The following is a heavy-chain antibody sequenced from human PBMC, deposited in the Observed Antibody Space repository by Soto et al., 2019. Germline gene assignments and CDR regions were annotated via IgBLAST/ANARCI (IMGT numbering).Heavy chain of an antibody. Sequence: QVQLVQSGAEVKKPGSSVKVSCKASGGTFSSYAISWVRQAPGQGLEWMGGIIPIFGTANYAQKFQGRVTITGDESTGTAYMELSSLRSEDKAVYYCARYPSGWYSTAGWFDPWGQGTLVTVSS. CDR1: GGTFSSYA. J-gene: IGHJ5*02. D-gene: IGHD6-19*01. CDR2: IIPIFGTA. CDR3: ARYPSGWYSTAGWFDP. V-gene: IGHV1-69*01.